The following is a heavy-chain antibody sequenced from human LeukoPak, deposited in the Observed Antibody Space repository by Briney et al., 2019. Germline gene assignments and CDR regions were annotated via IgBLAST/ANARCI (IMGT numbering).Heavy chain of an antibody. J-gene: IGHJ5*02. Sequence: GGSLRLSCAASGFTVSSNYMIWVRQAPGKGLEWVSDIYSGGSTYYADSVKGRFTISRDNSKNMLYLQMNSLRVEDTAVYYCARSITMVRGVNNWFDPWGQGTLVTVSS. V-gene: IGHV3-53*01. CDR3: ARSITMVRGVNNWFDP. CDR2: IYSGGST. D-gene: IGHD3-10*01. CDR1: GFTVSSNY.